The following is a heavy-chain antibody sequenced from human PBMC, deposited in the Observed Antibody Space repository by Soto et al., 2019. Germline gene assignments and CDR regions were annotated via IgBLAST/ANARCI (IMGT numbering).Heavy chain of an antibody. Sequence: QVQLVQSGAEVKKPGSSVKVSCKASGGTFSNDIITWVRQAPGQGLEWMGRIIPLLDIANYAQKFQGRVPITAXQXTXTXXTELDSLRSEGSAVYYCVRDSPIGSTYSGYDGIDYWGQGTLVTVSS. CDR2: IIPLLDIA. D-gene: IGHD5-12*01. J-gene: IGHJ4*02. V-gene: IGHV1-69*08. CDR1: GGTFSNDI. CDR3: VRDSPIGSTYSGYDGIDY.